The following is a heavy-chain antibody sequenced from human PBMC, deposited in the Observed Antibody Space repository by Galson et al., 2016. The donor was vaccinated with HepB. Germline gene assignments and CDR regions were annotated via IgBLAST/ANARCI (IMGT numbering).Heavy chain of an antibody. CDR1: GFNFDINW. D-gene: IGHD5-24*01. CDR3: VSQFSDSGY. CDR2: IMSDGSVT. V-gene: IGHV3-74*03. J-gene: IGHJ4*02. Sequence: SLRLSCAVPGFNFDINWMHWVRHAPGKGLVWVSRIMSDGSVTTYADSVKGRFTISRDNARDTLYLQMNSLRVEDTAVYYCVSQFSDSGYWGRGTLVTVSS.